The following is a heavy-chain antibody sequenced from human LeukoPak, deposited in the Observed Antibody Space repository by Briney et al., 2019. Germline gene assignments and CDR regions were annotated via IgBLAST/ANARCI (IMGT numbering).Heavy chain of an antibody. Sequence: GGSLRLSCAASGFTFSTYGMHWVRQAKGKGLDWVEVISYDGTNKYYADSVKGRFTISRDNSKNTIYLQMNSLRAEDTAVYYCAKDGDYGDQSYYIDYWGQGTLVNVSS. CDR2: ISYDGTNK. V-gene: IGHV3-30*18. CDR3: AKDGDYGDQSYYIDY. D-gene: IGHD4-17*01. CDR1: GFTFSTYG. J-gene: IGHJ4*02.